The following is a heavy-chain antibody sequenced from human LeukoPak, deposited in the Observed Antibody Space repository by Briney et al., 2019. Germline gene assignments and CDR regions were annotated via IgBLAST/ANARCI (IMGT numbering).Heavy chain of an antibody. CDR2: IYNDGGT. J-gene: IGHJ4*02. CDR3: GTSRSRTSGFDY. V-gene: IGHV3-53*01. CDR1: GFTVSSNY. Sequence: GGSLRLSCAASGFTVSSNYMNRVRQAPGKGLEWVSVIYNDGGTYYADSVKGRFTISRDNSKNTLYLQMNSLRAEDTAVYYCGTSRSRTSGFDYWGQGTLVTVSS. D-gene: IGHD2-8*02.